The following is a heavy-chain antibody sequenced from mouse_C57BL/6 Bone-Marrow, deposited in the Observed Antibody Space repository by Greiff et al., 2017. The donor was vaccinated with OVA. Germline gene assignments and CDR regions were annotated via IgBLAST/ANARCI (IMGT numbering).Heavy chain of an antibody. CDR2: SRNKANDYTT. V-gene: IGHV7-1*01. Sequence: VKLVESGGGLVQSGRSLRLSCATSGFTFSDFYMEWVRQAPGKGLEWIAASRNKANDYTTEYSATVKGRFIVSRDTSQSILYLQMKALRAEDTAIYYCARDAYYYGSSGFAYWGQGTLVTVSA. CDR3: ARDAYYYGSSGFAY. J-gene: IGHJ3*01. D-gene: IGHD1-1*01. CDR1: GFTFSDFY.